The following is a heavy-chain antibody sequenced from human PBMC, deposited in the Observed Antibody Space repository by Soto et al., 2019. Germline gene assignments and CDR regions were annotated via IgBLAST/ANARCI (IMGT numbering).Heavy chain of an antibody. Sequence: EVYLVESGGGVVRPGGSLRLSCAASGFGFDEYGMSWVRQGPGKGLEWVSGINRHGDSTGYADSVKGRFTISRDNAKNCLYLEMNGLRAEDTAFYYCARDHRWGYEYGDYGDSWGQGTLVTVYS. V-gene: IGHV3-20*04. D-gene: IGHD4-17*01. J-gene: IGHJ4*02. CDR3: ARDHRWGYEYGDYGDS. CDR1: GFGFDEYG. CDR2: INRHGDST.